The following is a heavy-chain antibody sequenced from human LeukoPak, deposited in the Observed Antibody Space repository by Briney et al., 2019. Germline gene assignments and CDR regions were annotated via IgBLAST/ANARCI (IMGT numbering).Heavy chain of an antibody. Sequence: SVTVSCKASGGTFSSYAISWVRQAPGQGLEWMGSILLILGVGDYAQKFQGRVTITADASTSTAYMELSSLRPEDTAVYYCASFHTTMDNNWFDPWGQGTLVIVSS. V-gene: IGHV1-69*04. CDR3: ASFHTTMDNNWFDP. CDR2: ILLILGVG. CDR1: GGTFSSYA. J-gene: IGHJ5*02. D-gene: IGHD5-18*01.